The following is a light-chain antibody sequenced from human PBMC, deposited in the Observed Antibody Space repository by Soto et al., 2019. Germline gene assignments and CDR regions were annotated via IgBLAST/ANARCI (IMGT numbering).Light chain of an antibody. Sequence: EVVLTQSPGTLSFSPGERATLSCRASQSVSSRLAWYQHKSGQAPRLLISGASSRATGIPDRFSGSGSGTDFTLIISRLEPEDFALYYCQQYVSQPITFGQGTRLDIK. J-gene: IGKJ5*01. CDR1: QSVSSR. CDR2: GAS. CDR3: QQYVSQPIT. V-gene: IGKV3-20*01.